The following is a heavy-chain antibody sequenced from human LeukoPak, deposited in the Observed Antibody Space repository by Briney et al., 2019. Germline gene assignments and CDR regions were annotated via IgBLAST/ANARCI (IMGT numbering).Heavy chain of an antibody. V-gene: IGHV3-7*01. CDR1: GFTFSSYW. J-gene: IGHJ6*02. Sequence: GGSLRLSCAASGFTFSSYWMSWVRQAPGEGLEWVANIKKDGSEKYYVDSVKGRFTISRDNAKNSLFLQMNSLRAEDTAVYSCARGMNYYGSGSYSGGADYYYYGMDVWGQGTTVTVSS. CDR2: IKKDGSEK. D-gene: IGHD3-10*01. CDR3: ARGMNYYGSGSYSGGADYYYYGMDV.